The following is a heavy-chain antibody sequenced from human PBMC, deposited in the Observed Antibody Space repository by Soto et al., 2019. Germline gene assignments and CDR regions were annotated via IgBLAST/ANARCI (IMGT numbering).Heavy chain of an antibody. D-gene: IGHD1-26*01. CDR1: GFTFTSSV. V-gene: IGHV1-58*02. Sequence: QMQLVQSGPEVKKPGTSVKVSCKASGFTFTSSVMQWVRQARGQRLEWIGWIVVGSGNTNYAQKFQERVTITRDMSTSTADMELSSLGSEDTAVYYCAADAWVGAPLDYLGQGTLVTVSS. J-gene: IGHJ4*02. CDR2: IVVGSGNT. CDR3: AADAWVGAPLDY.